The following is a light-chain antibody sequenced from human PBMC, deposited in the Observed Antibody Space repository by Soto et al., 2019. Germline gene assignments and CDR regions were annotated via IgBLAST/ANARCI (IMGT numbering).Light chain of an antibody. CDR1: QSVTNNY. CDR3: QQYYQWPRT. CDR2: GAS. V-gene: IGKV3-20*01. Sequence: EIVLTQSPGTLSLSPGASATLSCRASQSVTNNYLAWFQQKPGQAPRLLMYGASSRATGIPDRFSGSGSGTDFNLTISSLQSEDFAVYYCQQYYQWPRTFGQGTKVDI. J-gene: IGKJ1*01.